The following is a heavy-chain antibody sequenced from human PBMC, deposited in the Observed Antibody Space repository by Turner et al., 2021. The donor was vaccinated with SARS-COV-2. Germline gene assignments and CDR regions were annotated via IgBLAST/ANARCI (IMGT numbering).Heavy chain of an antibody. V-gene: IGHV4-39*01. CDR1: GGSISSSSYY. CDR2: IYYSGST. Sequence: QLQLQESGPGLVKPSETLSLTCTVSGGSISSSSYYWGWIRQPPGKGLEWIGSIYYSGSTYYNPSLKSRVTISVDTSKNQFSLKLSSVTAADTAVFFCAVVAATPGSNRGYCWGQGTLVTVSS. CDR3: AVVAATPGSNRGYC. J-gene: IGHJ4*02. D-gene: IGHD2-15*01.